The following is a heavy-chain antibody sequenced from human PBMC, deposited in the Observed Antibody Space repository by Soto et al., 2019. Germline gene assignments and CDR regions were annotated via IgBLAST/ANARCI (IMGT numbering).Heavy chain of an antibody. D-gene: IGHD2-15*01. CDR2: IYYSGST. J-gene: IGHJ6*02. Sequence: KTSETLSLTCTVSGGSISSGGYYWSWIRQHPGKGLEWIGYIYYSGSTYYNPSLKSRVTISVDTSKNQFSLKLSAVTAADTAVYYCARAGSVGGYCSGGSCYNYYYGMDVWGQGTTVTVSS. CDR1: GGSISSGGYY. V-gene: IGHV4-31*03. CDR3: ARAGSVGGYCSGGSCYNYYYGMDV.